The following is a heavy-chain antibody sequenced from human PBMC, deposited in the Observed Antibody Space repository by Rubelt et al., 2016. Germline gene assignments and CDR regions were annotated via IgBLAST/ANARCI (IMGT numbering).Heavy chain of an antibody. Sequence: QVQLVQSGAEVKKPGASVKVSCKASGYTFTNYDIIWVRQAPGQGLEWMGWVSAFNGNTNYAQKFQDRVSMTTETSTSAAYMDLRGLRSDDTAVYYCARDPYGDRHHDYWGQGTLVTVSS. CDR1: GYTFTNYD. CDR3: ARDPYGDRHHDY. CDR2: VSAFNGNT. D-gene: IGHD4-17*01. V-gene: IGHV1-18*01. J-gene: IGHJ4*02.